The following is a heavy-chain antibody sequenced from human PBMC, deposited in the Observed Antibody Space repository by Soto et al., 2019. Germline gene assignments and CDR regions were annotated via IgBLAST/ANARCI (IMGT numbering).Heavy chain of an antibody. CDR1: GYTFTSYG. V-gene: IGHV1-18*01. CDR2: ISADNGNT. J-gene: IGHJ4*02. CDR3: AGDSAPVDY. Sequence: QVQLVQSGAEVKKPGASVKVSCKASGYTFTSYGLSWVRQAPGQGLEWMGWISADNGNTNYAQKLQGRVTMTTDTATITAYEELGTLTSDNTAVYYCAGDSAPVDYWSQGTLVTVSS.